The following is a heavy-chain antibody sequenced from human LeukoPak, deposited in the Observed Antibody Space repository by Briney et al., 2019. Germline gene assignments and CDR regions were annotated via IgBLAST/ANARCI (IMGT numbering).Heavy chain of an antibody. CDR1: GFTFRNYW. J-gene: IGHJ4*02. CDR2: IKQDGSDR. Sequence: GGSLRLSCAASGFTFRNYWMSWVRQAPGTGLEWVANIKQDGSDRDYVTSVRGRFTISRDNAESSLYLQMNSLRVEDTAVYYCVRNLAVAGTCFDSWGQGTLVTVSS. V-gene: IGHV3-7*03. CDR3: VRNLAVAGTCFDS. D-gene: IGHD6-19*01.